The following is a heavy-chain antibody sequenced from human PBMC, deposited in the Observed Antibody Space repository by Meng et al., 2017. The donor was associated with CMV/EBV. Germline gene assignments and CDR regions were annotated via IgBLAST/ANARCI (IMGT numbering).Heavy chain of an antibody. J-gene: IGHJ5*02. Sequence: QVQRVESGGGVVQPGRFLRLSCAASGFIFSSYAMHWVRQAPGKGLEWVAVISYDGSNKYYADSVKGRFTISRDNSKNTLYLQMNSLRAEDTAVYYCARDRLRGNNWFDPWGQGTLVTVSS. CDR3: ARDRLRGNNWFDP. CDR2: ISYDGSNK. CDR1: GFIFSSYA. D-gene: IGHD3-10*01. V-gene: IGHV3-30-3*01.